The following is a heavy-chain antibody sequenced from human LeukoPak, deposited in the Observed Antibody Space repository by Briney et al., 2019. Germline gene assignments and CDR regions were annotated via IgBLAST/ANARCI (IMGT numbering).Heavy chain of an antibody. J-gene: IGHJ3*02. CDR1: GGSISSYY. V-gene: IGHV4-59*08. Sequence: SETLSLTCTVSGGSISSYYWSWIRQPPGKGLEWIGYIYYSGSTNYNPSLKSRVTISVDTSKNQFSLKLSSVTAADTAVYYCARGSSIVVVVAATRAFDIWGQGTMVTVSS. CDR2: IYYSGST. CDR3: ARGSSIVVVVAATRAFDI. D-gene: IGHD2-15*01.